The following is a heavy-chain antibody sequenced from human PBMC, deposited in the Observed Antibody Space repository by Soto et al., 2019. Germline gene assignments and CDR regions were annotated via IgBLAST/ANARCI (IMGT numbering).Heavy chain of an antibody. J-gene: IGHJ4*02. CDR3: ARRGLSNNDY. V-gene: IGHV3-23*01. CDR1: GFSFSANA. Sequence: DVQLLESGGGLVQPGGSLRLSCVASGFSFSANAMTWVRQAPGKGLDWVASILHIGDSAYYADSVKGRFTISRDNSKRTLYLQMNSLRAEDTAVYYCARRGLSNNDYWGQGTLVTVSS. CDR2: ILHIGDSA. D-gene: IGHD1-1*01.